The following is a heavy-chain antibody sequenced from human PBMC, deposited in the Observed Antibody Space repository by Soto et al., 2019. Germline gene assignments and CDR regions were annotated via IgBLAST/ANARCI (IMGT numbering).Heavy chain of an antibody. CDR2: ISPKSGSK. V-gene: IGHV1-18*01. D-gene: IGHD3-22*01. CDR3: VKDRDSNSWPSRDV. J-gene: IGHJ6*02. CDR1: RYTFTRNR. Sequence: ASVKVSCKASRYTFTRNRISWVRRAPGQGLEWMGWISPKSGSKKYAQKFQGRVIMTTDTSTSTAYMELRSLRCDDTAVYYCVKDRDSNSWPSRDVWGPGTTVTVSS.